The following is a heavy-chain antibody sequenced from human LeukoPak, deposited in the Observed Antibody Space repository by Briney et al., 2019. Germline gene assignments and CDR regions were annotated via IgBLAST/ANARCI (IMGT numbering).Heavy chain of an antibody. J-gene: IGHJ4*02. Sequence: PSETLSLTCTVSGGSISSGGYYWSWIRQHPGKGLVWIGYIYYSGSTYYNPSLKSRVTISVDTSKNQFFLKLSSVTAADTAVYYCARGPGITGTTRFDYWGQGTLVTVSS. V-gene: IGHV4-31*03. CDR2: IYYSGST. D-gene: IGHD1-20*01. CDR1: GGSISSGGYY. CDR3: ARGPGITGTTRFDY.